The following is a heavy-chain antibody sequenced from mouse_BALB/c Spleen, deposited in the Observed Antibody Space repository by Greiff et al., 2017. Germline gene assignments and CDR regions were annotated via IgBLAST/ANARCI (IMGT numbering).Heavy chain of an antibody. D-gene: IGHD2-3*01. J-gene: IGHJ3*01. CDR3: ARGSIYDGYYVFAY. Sequence: QVQLQQSGAELVKPGASVKLSCKASGYTFTSYWMHWVKQRPGQGLEWIGEINPSNGRTNYNEKFKSKATLTVDKSSSTAYMQLSSLTSEDSAVYYCARGSIYDGYYVFAYWGQGTLVTVSA. CDR1: GYTFTSYW. V-gene: IGHV1S81*02. CDR2: INPSNGRT.